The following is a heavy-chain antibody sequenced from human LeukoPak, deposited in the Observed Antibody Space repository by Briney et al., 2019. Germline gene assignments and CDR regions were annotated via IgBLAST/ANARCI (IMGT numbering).Heavy chain of an antibody. Sequence: GGSLRLSCAIPGFTFSINWMTWVRQAPGKGREWVANIKQDGSEKYYVASGKGRFTISRDNAKNSLYLQMNSLRAEDTAVYYCARVYYDSSGPPNTDPWGQGTLVTVSS. CDR3: ARVYYDSSGPPNTDP. D-gene: IGHD3-22*01. J-gene: IGHJ5*02. CDR1: GFTFSINW. CDR2: IKQDGSEK. V-gene: IGHV3-7*01.